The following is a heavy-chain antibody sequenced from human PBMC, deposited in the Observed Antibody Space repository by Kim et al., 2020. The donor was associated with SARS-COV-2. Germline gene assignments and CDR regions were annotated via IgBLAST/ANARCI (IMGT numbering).Heavy chain of an antibody. V-gene: IGHV4-59*01. J-gene: IGHJ4*02. CDR3: ARDFREQSSSWYFDY. D-gene: IGHD6-13*01. Sequence: PSLKRRVTIAVDTSKNQFSLKLSSVTAADTAVYYCARDFREQSSSWYFDYWGQGTLVTVSS.